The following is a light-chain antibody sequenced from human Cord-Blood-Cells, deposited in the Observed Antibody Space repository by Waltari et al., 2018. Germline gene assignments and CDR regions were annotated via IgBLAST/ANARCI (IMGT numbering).Light chain of an antibody. Sequence: DIVITQSPLSLPVTPGEPASISCRSSQSLLHSNGYNYLDWYLQKPGQSPQLLIYLGSNPAYEVPDRVSDSGAGTDITLKSSRVEAEEVGVYYCMQALQTARTSIQGTNVEIK. CDR2: LGS. CDR3: MQALQTART. V-gene: IGKV2-28*01. CDR1: QSLLHSNGYNY. J-gene: IGKJ1*01.